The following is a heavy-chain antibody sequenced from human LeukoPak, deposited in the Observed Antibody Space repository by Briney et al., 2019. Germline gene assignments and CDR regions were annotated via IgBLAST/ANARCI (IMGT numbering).Heavy chain of an antibody. V-gene: IGHV1-69*04. CDR1: GGTFSSYA. Sequence: ASVKVSCKASGGTFSSYAISWVRQAPGQGLEWMGRIIPILGIANYAQKFQGRVTIAADKSTSTAYMELSSLRSEDTAVYYCAREYYDILTGYYGYRYNWFDPWDQGTLVTVSS. CDR3: AREYYDILTGYYGYRYNWFDP. CDR2: IIPILGIA. D-gene: IGHD3-9*01. J-gene: IGHJ5*02.